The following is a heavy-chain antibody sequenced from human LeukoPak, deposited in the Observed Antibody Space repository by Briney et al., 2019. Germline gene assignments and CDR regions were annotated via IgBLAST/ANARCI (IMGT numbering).Heavy chain of an antibody. V-gene: IGHV4-59*12. D-gene: IGHD5-18*01. CDR3: ARSLGQLWFQKPYYFDY. CDR2: IYYSGST. CDR1: GGSISSYY. J-gene: IGHJ4*02. Sequence: PSETLSLTCTVSGGSISSYYWSWIRQPPGKGLEWIGYIYYSGSTNYNPSLKSRVTISVDTSKNQFSLKLSSVTAADTAVYYCARSLGQLWFQKPYYFDYWGQGTLVTVSS.